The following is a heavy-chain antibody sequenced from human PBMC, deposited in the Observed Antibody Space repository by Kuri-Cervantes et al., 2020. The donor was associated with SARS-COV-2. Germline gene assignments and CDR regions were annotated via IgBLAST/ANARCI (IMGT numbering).Heavy chain of an antibody. V-gene: IGHV3-23*01. D-gene: IGHD3-22*01. CDR2: ITDNGGST. Sequence: GGSLRLSCAASGFTFRRNAMGWVRQAPGKGLEWVSAITDNGGSTYYANSVKGRFTISRDNSKNTLYLQINSLTAEDTAIYYCAKDADTTGYFQYYFDYWGQGTLATVSS. CDR3: AKDADTTGYFQYYFDY. J-gene: IGHJ4*02. CDR1: GFTFRRNA.